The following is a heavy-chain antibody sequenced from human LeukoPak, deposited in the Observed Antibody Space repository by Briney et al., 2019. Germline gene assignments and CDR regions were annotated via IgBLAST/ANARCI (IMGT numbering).Heavy chain of an antibody. V-gene: IGHV1-18*01. Sequence: ASVKVSCKSSVDTYPTYSFSWVRQAPGQGLEWMGWISAYNGNTNYAQKFQGRVTMTADTSTTTAYMELRSLTSDDSAVYYCGRGCSGIFPTYYFYMDVWGKGTTVTVSS. D-gene: IGHD1-26*01. J-gene: IGHJ6*03. CDR1: VDTYPTYS. CDR2: ISAYNGNT. CDR3: GRGCSGIFPTYYFYMDV.